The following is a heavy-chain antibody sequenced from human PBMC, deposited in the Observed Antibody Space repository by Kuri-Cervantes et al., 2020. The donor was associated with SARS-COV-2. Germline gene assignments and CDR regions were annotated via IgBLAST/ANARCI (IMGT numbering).Heavy chain of an antibody. J-gene: IGHJ6*02. CDR3: ARLPPNCSGGSCYDGYYYYGMDV. V-gene: IGHV5-51*01. D-gene: IGHD2-15*01. CDR1: GYSFTSYW. Sequence: GGSLRLSCKGSGYSFTSYWIGWVRQMPGKGLERMGIIYPGDSDTRYSPSFQGQVTISADKSISTAYLQWSSLKASDTAMYYCARLPPNCSGGSCYDGYYYYGMDVWGQGTTVTVSS. CDR2: IYPGDSDT.